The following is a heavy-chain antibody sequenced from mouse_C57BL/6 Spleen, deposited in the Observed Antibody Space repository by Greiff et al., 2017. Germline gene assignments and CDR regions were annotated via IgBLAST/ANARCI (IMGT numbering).Heavy chain of an antibody. Sequence: QVQLQQPGAELVKPGASVKLSCKASGYTFTSYWMHWVKQRPGQGLEWIGMIHPNSGSTNYNEKFKSKATLTVDKSSSTAYMQLSSLTSEDSAVYYCARGRGSSHDWYFEVWGTGATVTVAS. CDR3: ARGRGSSHDWYFEV. J-gene: IGHJ1*03. CDR2: IHPNSGST. D-gene: IGHD1-1*01. CDR1: GYTFTSYW. V-gene: IGHV1-64*01.